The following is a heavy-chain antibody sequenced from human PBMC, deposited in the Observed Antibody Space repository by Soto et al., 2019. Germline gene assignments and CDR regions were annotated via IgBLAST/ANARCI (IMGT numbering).Heavy chain of an antibody. CDR2: IDWEDDK. CDR3: ARIWAIAAAGTGGWFDT. J-gene: IGHJ5*02. V-gene: IGHV2-70*01. Sequence: SGPTLVNPTQTLTLTCTFSGFSLSTSGMSVSWIRQTPGKALEWLALIDWEDDKFYSASLKTRLSISKDTAKNQVVLTMTNMDPVDTGTYFCARIWAIAAAGTGGWFDTWGQGALVTVSS. D-gene: IGHD6-13*01. CDR1: GFSLSTSGMS.